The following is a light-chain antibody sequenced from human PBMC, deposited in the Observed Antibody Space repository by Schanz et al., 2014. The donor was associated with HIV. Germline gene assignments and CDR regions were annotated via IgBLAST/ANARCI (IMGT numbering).Light chain of an antibody. Sequence: QSALTQPPSASGSPGQSVTISCTGTISDVGGYNYVSWYQRHPDKAPKLMIYEVNKRPSGVPDRFSGSKSGNTASLTISGLQAEDEADYYCCSFAGTIWVFGGGTKLTVL. CDR3: CSFAGTIWV. CDR1: ISDVGGYNY. V-gene: IGLV2-8*01. J-gene: IGLJ3*02. CDR2: EVN.